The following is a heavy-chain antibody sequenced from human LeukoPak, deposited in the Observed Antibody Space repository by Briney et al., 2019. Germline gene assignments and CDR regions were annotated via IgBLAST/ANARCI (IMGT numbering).Heavy chain of an antibody. Sequence: AGGSLRLSCSASGFTFDDHAFHWVRQAPGKGLEWVSGINWNSGYIAYADSVKGRFTISRDNAKNSLYLQMNSLRAEDTAVYYCARPYYDSSGYSFDSWGQGTLVTVSS. CDR2: INWNSGYI. V-gene: IGHV3-9*01. D-gene: IGHD3-22*01. CDR3: ARPYYDSSGYSFDS. J-gene: IGHJ4*02. CDR1: GFTFDDHA.